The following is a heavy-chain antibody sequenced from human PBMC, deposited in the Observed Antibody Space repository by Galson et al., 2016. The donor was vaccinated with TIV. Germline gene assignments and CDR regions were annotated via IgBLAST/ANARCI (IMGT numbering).Heavy chain of an antibody. CDR1: GFTFSAYA. J-gene: IGHJ3*02. Sequence: SLRLSCAASGFTFSAYAMSWVRQAPGKGLEWVSSISSRSSYKHYADSVKGRVTISRDNANNSLYLQMNSLRAEDTAVYYCARDGARVGAHDAFDIWGQGTMVTVS. V-gene: IGHV3-21*01. CDR2: ISSRSSYK. CDR3: ARDGARVGAHDAFDI. D-gene: IGHD3-16*01.